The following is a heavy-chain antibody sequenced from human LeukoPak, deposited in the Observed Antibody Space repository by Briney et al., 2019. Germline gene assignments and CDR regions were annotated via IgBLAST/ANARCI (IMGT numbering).Heavy chain of an antibody. J-gene: IGHJ3*02. Sequence: GGSLRLSCAASGFTFSSYSMNWVRQAPGKGLEWVSYISSSSSTIYYADSVKSRFTISRDNAKNSLYLQMNSLRAEDTAVYYCARGERLTYYDILTGYTDAFDIWGQGTMVTVSS. CDR2: ISSSSSTI. CDR3: ARGERLTYYDILTGYTDAFDI. V-gene: IGHV3-48*04. D-gene: IGHD3-9*01. CDR1: GFTFSSYS.